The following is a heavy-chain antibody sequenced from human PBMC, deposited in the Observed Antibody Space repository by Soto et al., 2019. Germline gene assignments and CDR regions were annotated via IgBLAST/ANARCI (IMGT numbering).Heavy chain of an antibody. CDR2: IIPIFGTA. CDR3: AREDIVVVPAATLDYYYYGMDV. CDR1: GGTFSSYA. Sequence: ASVKVSCKASGGTFSSYAISWVRQAPGQGLEWMGGIIPIFGTANYAQKFQGRVTITADKSTSTAYMELSRLRSEDTAVYYCAREDIVVVPAATLDYYYYGMDVWGQGTTVTVSS. D-gene: IGHD2-2*01. J-gene: IGHJ6*02. V-gene: IGHV1-69*06.